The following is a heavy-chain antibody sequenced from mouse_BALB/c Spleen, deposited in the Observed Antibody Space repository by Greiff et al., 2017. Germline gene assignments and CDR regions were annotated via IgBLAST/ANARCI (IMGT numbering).Heavy chain of an antibody. D-gene: IGHD1-1*01. CDR2: IYPSDSYT. V-gene: IGHV1-69*02. CDR1: GYTFTSYW. J-gene: IGHJ4*01. Sequence: QVQLQQPGAELVRPGASVKLSCKASGYTFTSYWINWVKQRPGQGLEWIGNIYPSDSYTNYNQKFKDKATLTVDKSSSTAYMQLSSPTSEDSAVYYCTRGNGMGAMDYWGQGTSVTVSS. CDR3: TRGNGMGAMDY.